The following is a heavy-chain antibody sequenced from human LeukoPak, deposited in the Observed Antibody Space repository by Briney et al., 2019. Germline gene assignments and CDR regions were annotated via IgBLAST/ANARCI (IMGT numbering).Heavy chain of an antibody. CDR3: AREAGIAAAGDY. V-gene: IGHV1-2*02. Sequence: ASVKVSCKASGYTFTGYYMHWVRQAPGQGLEWMGWISPNSGGTNYAQKFQGRVTMTRGTSISTAYMELSRLRSDDTAVYYCAREAGIAAAGDYWGQGTLVTVSS. J-gene: IGHJ4*02. D-gene: IGHD6-13*01. CDR2: ISPNSGGT. CDR1: GYTFTGYY.